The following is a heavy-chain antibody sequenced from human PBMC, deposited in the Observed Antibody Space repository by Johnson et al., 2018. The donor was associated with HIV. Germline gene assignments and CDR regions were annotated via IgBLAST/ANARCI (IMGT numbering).Heavy chain of an antibody. CDR3: ARDQFGTITTGGDGAFDI. V-gene: IGHV3-30*04. J-gene: IGHJ3*02. CDR1: GFTFSSYA. Sequence: HVQLVESGGGVVQPGRSLRLSCAASGFTFSSYAMHWVRQAPGKGLEWVAVISYDGSSKFYPNSLKGRFSISRDNSKNTLFMQMNSLRGEDTAVYYCARDQFGTITTGGDGAFDIWGQGTMVTVSS. D-gene: IGHD5-24*01. CDR2: ISYDGSSK.